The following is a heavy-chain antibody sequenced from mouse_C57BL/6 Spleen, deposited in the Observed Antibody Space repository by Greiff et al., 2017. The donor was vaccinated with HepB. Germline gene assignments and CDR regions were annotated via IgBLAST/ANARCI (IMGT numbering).Heavy chain of an antibody. CDR2: IWAGGST. CDR1: GFSLTSYG. D-gene: IGHD1-3*01. Sequence: VKLVESGPGLVAPSQSLSITCTVSGFSLTSYGVHWVRQPPGKGLEWLGVIWAGGSTNYNSALMSRLSISKDNSKSQVFLKVNSRQTDDTAMYYCARLEDIWGQGTTLTVSS. J-gene: IGHJ2*01. CDR3: ARLEDI. V-gene: IGHV2-9*02.